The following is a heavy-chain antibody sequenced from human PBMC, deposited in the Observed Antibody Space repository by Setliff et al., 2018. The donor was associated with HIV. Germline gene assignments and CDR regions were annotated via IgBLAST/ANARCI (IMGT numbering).Heavy chain of an antibody. CDR2: FHHSGSA. CDR1: GGSISSDSYY. CDR3: AREGGLWFGELLSY. J-gene: IGHJ4*02. Sequence: SETLSLTCTVSGGSISSDSYYWGWIRQPPGKGLEWIGSFHHSGSASYNPSLKSRVTISVDTSKNQFSLKLSSVTAADTAVYYCAREGGLWFGELLSYWGQGTLVTVSS. V-gene: IGHV4-39*07. D-gene: IGHD3-10*01.